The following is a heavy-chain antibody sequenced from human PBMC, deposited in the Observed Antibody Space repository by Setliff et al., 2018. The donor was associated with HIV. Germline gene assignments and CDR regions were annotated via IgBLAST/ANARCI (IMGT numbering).Heavy chain of an antibody. D-gene: IGHD3-10*01. CDR3: ARVRPGPGSYFDYFDY. J-gene: IGHJ4*02. CDR2: ISSSGGVK. V-gene: IGHV3-11*01. Sequence: GGSLRLSCAASGFTFSDYYMSWIRQAPGKGLEWISYISSSGGVKYYADSVKGGFTISRDDAKTSVSLQMDSLRAEDTAVYYCARVRPGPGSYFDYFDYGGQGTLVTVSS. CDR1: GFTFSDYY.